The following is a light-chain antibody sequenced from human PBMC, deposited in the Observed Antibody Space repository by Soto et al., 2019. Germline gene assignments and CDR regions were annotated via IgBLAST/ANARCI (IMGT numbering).Light chain of an antibody. CDR2: GAS. V-gene: IGKV3-20*01. Sequence: PGERVTLSCRASQSVSSNFLAWYQQKPGQAPRLLIYGASSRATGIPDRFSGSGSGTDFTLTISSLEPEDFAVYFCHQYGTSPQTFGLGTKVDIK. J-gene: IGKJ1*01. CDR1: QSVSSNF. CDR3: HQYGTSPQT.